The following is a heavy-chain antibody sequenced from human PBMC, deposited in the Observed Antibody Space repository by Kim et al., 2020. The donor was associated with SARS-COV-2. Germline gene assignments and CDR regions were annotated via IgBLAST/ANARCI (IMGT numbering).Heavy chain of an antibody. CDR1: GGSFRGHY. CDR2: INQSGST. CDR3: ARGLSAWSDDAFDI. Sequence: SETLSLTCAVYGGSFRGHYWSGIRQPPGKGLEWIGEINQSGSTNYNPSLKSRVTISVDTSRNQFSLKLSSVTAADTAVYYCARGLSAWSDDAFDIWGQGT. V-gene: IGHV4-34*01. D-gene: IGHD6-19*01. J-gene: IGHJ3*02.